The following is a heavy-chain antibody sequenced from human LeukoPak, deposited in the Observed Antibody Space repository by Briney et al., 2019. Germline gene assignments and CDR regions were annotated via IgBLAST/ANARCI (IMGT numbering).Heavy chain of an antibody. D-gene: IGHD3-3*01. CDR3: ARDWSDYLNYYFDY. J-gene: IGHJ4*02. V-gene: IGHV3-30*01. CDR2: ISYDGSNK. CDR1: GFTFSSYA. Sequence: GGSLRLSCAASGFTFSSYAMHWVRQAPGKGLEWVAVISYDGSNKYYADSVKGRFTISRDNSKNTLYLQMNSLRAEDTAVYYCARDWSDYLNYYFDYWGQGTLVTVSP.